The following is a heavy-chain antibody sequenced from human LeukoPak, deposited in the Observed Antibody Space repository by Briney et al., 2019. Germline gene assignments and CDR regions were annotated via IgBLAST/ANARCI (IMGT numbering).Heavy chain of an antibody. J-gene: IGHJ6*02. CDR3: ARDGSPNYYYGMDV. Sequence: SETLSLTCTVSGGSISSYYWSWIRQPPGKGLEWIGYIYYSGSTNYNPSLKSRVTISVDTSKNQFSLKLSSVTAADTAVYYCARDGSPNYYYGMDVWGQGTTVTVSS. D-gene: IGHD1-1*01. CDR2: IYYSGST. CDR1: GGSISSYY. V-gene: IGHV4-59*01.